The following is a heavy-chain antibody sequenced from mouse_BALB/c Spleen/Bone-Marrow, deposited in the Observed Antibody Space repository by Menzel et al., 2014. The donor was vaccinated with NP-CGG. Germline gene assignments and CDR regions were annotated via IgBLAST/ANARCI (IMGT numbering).Heavy chain of an antibody. V-gene: IGHV2-2*01. CDR1: GFSLTSYG. Sequence: VQLQQSGPGLVQPSQSLSITCTVSGFSLTSYGVHWVRQSPGRGLEWLGVIWSGGSTDYNAAFISRLSISKDNSKSQVFFKMNSLQADDTAIYYCVRNGDYYYSDYWGQGTTLTVSS. D-gene: IGHD1-1*01. CDR3: VRNGDYYYSDY. J-gene: IGHJ2*01. CDR2: IWSGGST.